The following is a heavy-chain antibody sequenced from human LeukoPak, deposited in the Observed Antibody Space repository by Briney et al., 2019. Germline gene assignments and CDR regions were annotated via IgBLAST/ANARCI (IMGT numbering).Heavy chain of an antibody. CDR3: ARITYDFWSGYYMPDDP. V-gene: IGHV1-46*01. D-gene: IGHD3-3*01. Sequence: GASVKVSCKASGYTFTSYYMHWVRQAPGQGLEWMGIINPSGGNTDYAQKLRGRVTMTTDTSTSTAYMELRSLRSDDTAVYYCARITYDFWSGYYMPDDPWGQGTLVTVSS. J-gene: IGHJ5*02. CDR1: GYTFTSYY. CDR2: INPSGGNT.